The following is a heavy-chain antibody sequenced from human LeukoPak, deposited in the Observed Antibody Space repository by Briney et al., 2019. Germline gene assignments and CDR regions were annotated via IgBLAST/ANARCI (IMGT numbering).Heavy chain of an antibody. CDR1: GGSFSGYY. CDR3: ATYSSSSGRAY. CDR2: INHSGST. J-gene: IGHJ4*02. D-gene: IGHD6-6*01. Sequence: SETLSLTCTVYGGSFSGYYCSWIRQPPGKGLEWIGEINHSGSTNYNPSLKSRVTISVDTSKNQFSLKLSSVTAADTAVYYCATYSSSSGRAYWGQGTLVTVSS. V-gene: IGHV4-34*01.